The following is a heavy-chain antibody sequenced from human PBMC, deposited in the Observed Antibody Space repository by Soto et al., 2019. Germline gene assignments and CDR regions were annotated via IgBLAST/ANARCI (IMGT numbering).Heavy chain of an antibody. CDR2: INPGGSIT. D-gene: IGHD2-8*01. CDR3: ARVPTGKYGVWNY. V-gene: IGHV3-74*01. J-gene: IGHJ4*02. Sequence: EEQLVESGGVLVQPGGSLRLSCAASGFTFSSYWMHWVRQAPVKGLVWVSRINPGGSITAYADSVKGRFTISRDNAKNTLYLQMNSLRGDDTAVYYCARVPTGKYGVWNYWGQGTLVTVSS. CDR1: GFTFSSYW.